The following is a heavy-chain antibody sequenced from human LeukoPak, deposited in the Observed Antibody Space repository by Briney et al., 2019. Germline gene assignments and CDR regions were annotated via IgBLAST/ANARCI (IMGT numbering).Heavy chain of an antibody. CDR3: ARIHYCGGDCYSGVGGDY. J-gene: IGHJ4*02. CDR2: ISSSSSYI. D-gene: IGHD2-21*02. CDR1: GLTFSSYS. V-gene: IGHV3-21*01. Sequence: GGSLRLSCAASGLTFSSYSMNWVRQAPGKGLEWVSSISSSSSYIYYADSVKGRFTISRDKAKNSLYLQMNSLRAEDTAVYYCARIHYCGGDCYSGVGGDYWGQGTLVTVSS.